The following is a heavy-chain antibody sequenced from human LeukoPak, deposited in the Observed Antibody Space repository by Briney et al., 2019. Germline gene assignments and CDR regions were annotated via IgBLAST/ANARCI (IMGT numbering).Heavy chain of an antibody. D-gene: IGHD6-13*01. V-gene: IGHV3-7*01. J-gene: IGHJ4*01. CDR3: ARDGTAAGLYFDL. CDR2: IKQDGSEK. Sequence: PGGSLRLSCAVSGFTFSSYWVNWVRQAPGKGLEWVASIKQDGSEKSYVDSVKGRFTISRDNTKNSLYLQMSSLRAEDTAVYYCARDGTAAGLYFDLWGQGTLVTVSS. CDR1: GFTFSSYW.